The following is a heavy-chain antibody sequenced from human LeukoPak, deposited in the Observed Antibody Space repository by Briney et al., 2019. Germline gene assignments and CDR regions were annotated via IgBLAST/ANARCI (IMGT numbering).Heavy chain of an antibody. CDR3: ARGRAGIAAAGFDY. D-gene: IGHD6-13*01. V-gene: IGHV3-30*04. CDR2: ISFDGANK. Sequence: QPGGSLRLSCATSGFTFSMSSMHWVRLAPGKGLEWLAGISFDGANKFSGDSVKGRFSISRDNSKNTLYLQMSSLGLDDTAVYFCARGRAGIAAAGFDYWGQGTLVTVSS. CDR1: GFTFSMSS. J-gene: IGHJ4*02.